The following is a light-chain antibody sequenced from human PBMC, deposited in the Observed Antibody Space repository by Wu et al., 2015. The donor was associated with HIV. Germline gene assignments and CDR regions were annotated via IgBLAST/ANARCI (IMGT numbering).Light chain of an antibody. CDR1: QDIFTY. J-gene: IGKJ1*01. CDR2: DAS. CDR3: QQGFNAPGT. V-gene: IGKV1-39*01. Sequence: IQLTQSPSSLSASIGDRVNITCRASQDIFTYLAWYQQTPGKAPRVLIYDASTLQSGVSSRFSGSGSGADFTLTISGLQREDFGTYFCQQGFNAPGTFGQGTKLEIK.